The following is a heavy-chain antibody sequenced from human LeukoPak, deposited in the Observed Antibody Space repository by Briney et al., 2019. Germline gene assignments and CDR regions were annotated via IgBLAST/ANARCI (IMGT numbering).Heavy chain of an antibody. D-gene: IGHD4-17*01. J-gene: IGHJ4*02. Sequence: GGSLRLSCVASGFTFSNYAMSWVRQAPGKGLEWVANIKQDGGEKYYVDSVKGRFTISRDNAKNSLYLQMNSLRAEDTAVYYCATVGTTVPHDNWGQGTLVTVSS. CDR2: IKQDGGEK. CDR3: ATVGTTVPHDN. V-gene: IGHV3-7*01. CDR1: GFTFSNYA.